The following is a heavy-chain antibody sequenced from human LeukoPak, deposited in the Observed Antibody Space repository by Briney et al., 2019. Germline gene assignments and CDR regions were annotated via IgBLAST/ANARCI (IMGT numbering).Heavy chain of an antibody. CDR2: INPNSGGT. CDR1: GYTLTGYY. CDR3: ARDLGDSSGYYDAFDI. V-gene: IGHV1-2*02. Sequence: ASVKVSCKASGYTLTGYYMHWVRQAPGQGLEWMGWINPNSGGTNYAQKFQGRVTMTRDTSISTAYMELSRLRSDDTAVYYCARDLGDSSGYYDAFDIWGQGTMVTVSS. D-gene: IGHD3-22*01. J-gene: IGHJ3*02.